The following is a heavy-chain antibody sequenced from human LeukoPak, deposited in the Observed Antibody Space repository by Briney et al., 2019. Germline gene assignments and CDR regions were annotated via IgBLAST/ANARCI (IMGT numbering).Heavy chain of an antibody. CDR2: INHSGST. CDR1: GGSFSGYC. J-gene: IGHJ4*02. CDR3: ARGWIQLWSYYFDY. Sequence: PSETLSLTCAVYGGSFSGYCWSWIRQPPGKGLEWIGEINHSGSTNYNPSLKSRVTISVDTSKNQFSLKLSSVTAADTAVYYCARGWIQLWSYYFDYWGQGTLVTVSS. D-gene: IGHD5-18*01. V-gene: IGHV4-34*01.